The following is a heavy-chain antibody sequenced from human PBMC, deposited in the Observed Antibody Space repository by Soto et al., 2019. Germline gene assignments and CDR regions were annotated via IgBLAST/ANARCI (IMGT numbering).Heavy chain of an antibody. Sequence: EVQLVETGGGLIQPGGSLRLSCAASGLTVSSNYMSWVRQAPGKGLEWVTVIYSGGSTYYADSVKGRFTISRDKSENALYLQMNSVRAEDPAVYYCASLAYSSSSQQYYWGQGTLVTVSS. D-gene: IGHD6-13*01. CDR1: GLTVSSNY. CDR2: IYSGGST. J-gene: IGHJ4*02. CDR3: ASLAYSSSSQQYY. V-gene: IGHV3-53*02.